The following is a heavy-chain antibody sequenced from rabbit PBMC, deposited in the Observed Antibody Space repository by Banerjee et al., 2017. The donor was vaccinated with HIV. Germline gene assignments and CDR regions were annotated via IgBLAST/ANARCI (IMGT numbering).Heavy chain of an antibody. CDR2: INTSSGNT. D-gene: IGHD4-1*01. CDR3: ARDLAGVVGWNFGL. CDR1: GFDFSSNA. V-gene: IGHV1S45*01. Sequence: QEQLEESGGGLVQPEGSLTLTCKASGFDFSSNAMCWVRQAPGKGLELIACINTSSGNTVYASWAKGRFTISKTSSTTVTLQMTSLTAADTATYFCARDLAGVVGWNFGLWGPGTLVTVS. J-gene: IGHJ4*01.